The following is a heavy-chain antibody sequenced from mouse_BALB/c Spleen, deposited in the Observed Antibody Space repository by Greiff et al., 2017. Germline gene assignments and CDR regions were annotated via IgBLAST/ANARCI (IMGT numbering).Heavy chain of an antibody. CDR3: ARTSTYGNYGAMDY. Sequence: EVQRVESGGGLVQPGGSRKLSCAASGFTFSSFGMHWVRQAPEKGLEWVAYISSGSSTIYYADTVKGRFTISRDNPKNTLFLQMTSLRSEDTAMYYCARTSTYGNYGAMDYWGQGTSVTVSS. CDR1: GFTFSSFG. CDR2: ISSGSSTI. V-gene: IGHV5-17*02. D-gene: IGHD2-1*01. J-gene: IGHJ4*01.